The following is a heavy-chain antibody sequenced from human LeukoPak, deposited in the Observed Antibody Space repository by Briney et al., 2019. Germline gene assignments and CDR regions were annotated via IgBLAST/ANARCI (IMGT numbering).Heavy chain of an antibody. D-gene: IGHD1-26*01. CDR1: GFTFSSYN. Sequence: GGSLRLSCAASGFTFSSYNMNWVRQAPGKGLEWVSAISGSGGSTYYADSVKGRFTISRDNSKNTLYLQMNSLRAEDTAVYYCAKDQGIVGATIAFDIWGQGTMVTVSS. CDR3: AKDQGIVGATIAFDI. V-gene: IGHV3-23*01. CDR2: ISGSGGST. J-gene: IGHJ3*02.